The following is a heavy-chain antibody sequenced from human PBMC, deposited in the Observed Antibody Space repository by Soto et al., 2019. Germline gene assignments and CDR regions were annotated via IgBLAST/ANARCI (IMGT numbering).Heavy chain of an antibody. D-gene: IGHD5-18*01. V-gene: IGHV5-10-1*01. CDR3: ARHPIYSYGPLINAFDI. CDR2: IDPSDSYT. Sequence: XDSLKVSCKCSGYSFASYVSSLVLQMPGKGLEWMGRIDPSDSYTNYSPSFQGHVTISADKSISTAYLQWSSLKASDTAMYYCARHPIYSYGPLINAFDIWGQGTMVTVSS. CDR1: GYSFASYV. J-gene: IGHJ3*02.